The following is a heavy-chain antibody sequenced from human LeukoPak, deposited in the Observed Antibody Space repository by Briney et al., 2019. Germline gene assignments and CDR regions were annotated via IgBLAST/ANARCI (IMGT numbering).Heavy chain of an antibody. CDR2: ISSSSSYI. J-gene: IGHJ3*02. V-gene: IGHV3-21*01. CDR3: AREASKTGAFDI. CDR1: GFTFSSYS. Sequence: NPGGSLRLSCAASGFTFSSYSMNWVRQAPGKGLEWVSSISSSSSYIYYADSVKGRFTISRDNAKNSLYLQMNSLRAEDTAVYYCAREASKTGAFDIWGQGTMVTVSS.